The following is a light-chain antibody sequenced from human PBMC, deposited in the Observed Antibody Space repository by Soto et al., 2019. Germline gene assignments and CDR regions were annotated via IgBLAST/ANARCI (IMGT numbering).Light chain of an antibody. CDR3: QSYDSSLSGRV. CDR1: SSNIGAGYD. J-gene: IGLJ1*01. CDR2: GNN. Sequence: QSVLTQPPSVSGAPGQRVTISCTGSSSNIGAGYDVHWYQQLPGTAPKLLISGNNNRPSGVPDQFSGSKSGTSASLAITGLQAEDEADYYCQSYDSSLSGRVFGTGTKVTVL. V-gene: IGLV1-40*01.